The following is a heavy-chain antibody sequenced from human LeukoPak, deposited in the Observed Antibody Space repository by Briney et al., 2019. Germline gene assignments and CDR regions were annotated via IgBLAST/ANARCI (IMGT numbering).Heavy chain of an antibody. CDR1: GGSISSYY. Sequence: PSETLSLTCTVSGGSISSYYWSWIRQPPGKGLEWIGYIYYSGSTNYNPSLKSRVTISVDRSKNQFSLKLSSVTAADTAVYYCARRYCSGGSCDGYDHWGQGTLVTVSS. V-gene: IGHV4-59*01. J-gene: IGHJ4*02. CDR2: IYYSGST. CDR3: ARRYCSGGSCDGYDH. D-gene: IGHD2-15*01.